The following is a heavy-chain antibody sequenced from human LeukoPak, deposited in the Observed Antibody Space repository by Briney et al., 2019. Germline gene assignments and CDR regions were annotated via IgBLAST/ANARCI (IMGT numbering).Heavy chain of an antibody. CDR3: ARIRVLRYFDWSPPYYYYYGMDV. Sequence: SETLSLTCAVYGGSFNGYYWSWIRQPPGKGLEWVGEINHSGSTNYNPSLKSRVTISVDTSKNQLSLKLSSVPAADTAVYYCARIRVLRYFDWSPPYYYYYGMDVWGQGTTVTVSS. J-gene: IGHJ6*02. CDR2: INHSGST. V-gene: IGHV4-34*01. D-gene: IGHD3-9*01. CDR1: GGSFNGYY.